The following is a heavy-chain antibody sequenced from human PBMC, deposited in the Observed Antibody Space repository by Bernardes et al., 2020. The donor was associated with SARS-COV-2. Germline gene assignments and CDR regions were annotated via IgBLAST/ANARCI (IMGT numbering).Heavy chain of an antibody. D-gene: IGHD2-21*02. CDR3: AKTVTAYYYSYGMDV. CDR2: ISGSGGST. CDR1: GFTFSSYA. J-gene: IGHJ6*02. Sequence: GGSLRLSCAASGFTFSSYAMSWVRQAPGKGLEWVSAISGSGGSTYYADSVKGRFTISRDNSKNTLYLQMNSLRAEDTAIYYCAKTVTAYYYSYGMDVWGQGTTVTVSS. V-gene: IGHV3-23*01.